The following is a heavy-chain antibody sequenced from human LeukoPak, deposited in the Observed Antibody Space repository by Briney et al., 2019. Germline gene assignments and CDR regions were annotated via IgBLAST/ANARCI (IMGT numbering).Heavy chain of an antibody. CDR1: GGSYRGHD. V-gene: IGHV4-34*01. J-gene: IGHJ4*02. CDR2: LNQSGGA. D-gene: IGHD3-3*01. Sequence: SETLSLTCDVYGGSYRGHDWGFIRQSPEKGLEWLGELNQSGGANYKSSLKSRLSIVLDTSTNDISLTLRPVTAADTGVYYCARSDFWSGFSVWGQGSRVIVSS. CDR3: ARSDFWSGFSV.